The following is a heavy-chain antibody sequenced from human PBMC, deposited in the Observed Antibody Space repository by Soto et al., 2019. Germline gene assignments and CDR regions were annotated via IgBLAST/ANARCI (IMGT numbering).Heavy chain of an antibody. D-gene: IGHD3-16*01. V-gene: IGHV3-23*01. CDR1: GFTFSSYA. CDR2: ISGSGGST. J-gene: IGHJ3*02. CDR3: AKDFGPRHDAFDI. Sequence: PVGSLRLSCAASGFTFSSYAMSWVRQAPGKGLEWVSAISGSGGSTYYADSVKGRFTISRDNSKNTLYLQMNSLRAEDTAVYYSAKDFGPRHDAFDIWGQGTMVTVSS.